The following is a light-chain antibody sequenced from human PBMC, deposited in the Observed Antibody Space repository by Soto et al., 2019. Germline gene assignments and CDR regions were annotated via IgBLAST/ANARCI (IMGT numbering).Light chain of an antibody. CDR1: SSDFGGYNF. CDR3: SSYRSSSTPVCV. CDR2: EVN. J-gene: IGLJ1*01. V-gene: IGLV2-14*01. Sequence: LSQPSSVSVSPVRSITISCTGTSSDFGGYNFVSWYQQYPGKAPKLIIFEVNNRPSGISSRFSGSKSGNTASLTISGLQAEDEADYYCSSYRSSSTPVCVFGSGTKVTV.